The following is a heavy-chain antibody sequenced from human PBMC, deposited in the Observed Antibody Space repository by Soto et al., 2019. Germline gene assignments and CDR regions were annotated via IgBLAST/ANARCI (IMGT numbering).Heavy chain of an antibody. CDR2: INPSGGST. J-gene: IGHJ4*02. Sequence: ASVKVSCKASGYTFTSYYMHWVRQAPGQGLEWMGIINPSGGSTSYAQKFQGRVTMTRDTSTSTVYMELSSLRSEDTAVYYCARDLLRYYDSLTGYSTDESDYWGQGTLVTLSS. D-gene: IGHD3-9*01. V-gene: IGHV1-46*03. CDR1: GYTFTSYY. CDR3: ARDLLRYYDSLTGYSTDESDY.